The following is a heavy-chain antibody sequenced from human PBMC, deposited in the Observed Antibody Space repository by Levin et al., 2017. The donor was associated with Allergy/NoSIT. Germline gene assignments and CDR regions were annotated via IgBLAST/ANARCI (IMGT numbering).Heavy chain of an antibody. J-gene: IGHJ5*02. CDR3: ARAYLGSYDSSGYYLNWFDP. CDR1: GGSISSYY. V-gene: IGHV4-59*01. Sequence: PSETLSLTCTVSGGSISSYYWSWIRQPPGKGLEWIGYIYYSGSTNYNPSLKSRVTISVDTSKNQFSLKLSSVTAADTAVYYCARAYLGSYDSSGYYLNWFDPWGQGTLVTVSS. D-gene: IGHD3-22*01. CDR2: IYYSGST.